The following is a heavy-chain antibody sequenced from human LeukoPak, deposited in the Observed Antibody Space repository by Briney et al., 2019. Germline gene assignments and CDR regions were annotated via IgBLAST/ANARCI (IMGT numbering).Heavy chain of an antibody. V-gene: IGHV4-30-4*07. Sequence: PSQTLSLTCAVSGGSISSGGYSWSWIRQPPGKGLEWIGYIYYSGSTNYNPSLKSRVTISVDTSKNQFSLKLSSVTAADTAVYYCARQEADRGPYWYFDLWGRGTLVTVSS. CDR1: GGSISSGGYS. CDR2: IYYSGST. D-gene: IGHD3-10*01. J-gene: IGHJ2*01. CDR3: ARQEADRGPYWYFDL.